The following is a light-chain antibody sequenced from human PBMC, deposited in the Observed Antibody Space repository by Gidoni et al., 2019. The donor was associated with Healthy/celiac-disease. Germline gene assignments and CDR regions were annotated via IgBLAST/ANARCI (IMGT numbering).Light chain of an antibody. CDR2: KES. Sequence: DIQITQSPSTLSASVGDRVTITCRASQSISSWLAWYQQKPGNAPKLLIYKESSLESGVPSRSSGSGTGTEFIITISSLQPDDFATYYCQQYNSYPWTFGQGTKVEIK. CDR3: QQYNSYPWT. J-gene: IGKJ1*01. V-gene: IGKV1-5*03. CDR1: QSISSW.